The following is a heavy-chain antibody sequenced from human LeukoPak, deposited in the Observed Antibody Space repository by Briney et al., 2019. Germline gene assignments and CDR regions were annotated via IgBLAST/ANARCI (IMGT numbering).Heavy chain of an antibody. J-gene: IGHJ4*02. CDR1: GYSITSYW. CDR3: ARREHGSSWYYFDY. D-gene: IGHD6-13*01. V-gene: IGHV5-51*01. Sequence: GESLKISCKASGYSITSYWIGWVRQVPGKGLEWMGNIYLGGPDSRYRPSFQGQVTISADKSITTAYLQWSSLKASDTAIYYCARREHGSSWYYFDYWGQGTLVTVSS. CDR2: IYLGGPDS.